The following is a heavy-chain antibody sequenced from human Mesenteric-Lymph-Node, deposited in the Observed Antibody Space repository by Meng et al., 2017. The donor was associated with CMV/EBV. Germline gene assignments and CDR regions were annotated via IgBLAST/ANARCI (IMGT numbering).Heavy chain of an antibody. V-gene: IGHV3-33*01. CDR1: GLTFSNYA. D-gene: IGHD3-22*01. CDR3: ADDSSH. J-gene: IGHJ4*02. CDR2: IWYDGTKT. Sequence: GSLRLSCAASGLTFSNYAMYWVRQAPGKGLEWVALIWYDGTKTYYADSVKGRFSISRDNSKNTLHLQMNSLTAEDTAVYYCADDSSHWGQGALVTVSS.